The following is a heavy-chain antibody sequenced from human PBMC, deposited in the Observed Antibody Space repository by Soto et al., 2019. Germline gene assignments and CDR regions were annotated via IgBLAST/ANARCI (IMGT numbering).Heavy chain of an antibody. CDR2: LSGSGGST. CDR3: AKDRWDIVVVVAALGY. Sequence: EVQLLESGGGLVQPGGSLRLSCAASGFTFSSYAMSWVRQAPGKGLEWVSALSGSGGSTYYADSVKGRFTISRDNTKNTLYLQMNSLRAEDTAVYYCAKDRWDIVVVVAALGYWGQGTLVTVSS. CDR1: GFTFSSYA. V-gene: IGHV3-23*01. D-gene: IGHD2-15*01. J-gene: IGHJ4*02.